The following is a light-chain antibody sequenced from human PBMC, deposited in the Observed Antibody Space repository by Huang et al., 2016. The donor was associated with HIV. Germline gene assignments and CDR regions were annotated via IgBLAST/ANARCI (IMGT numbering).Light chain of an antibody. CDR3: QQYNNWLLS. Sequence: IVMTQSPATLSVSPGERVTVSCRANRSVSSNLAWYQQRPGQAPRLLIDGSSTRAPGIPARFSGSGSGTDCSLTISSLQSEDFALYYCQQYNNWLLSFGGGTRVDI. V-gene: IGKV3-15*01. CDR1: RSVSSN. CDR2: GSS. J-gene: IGKJ4*01.